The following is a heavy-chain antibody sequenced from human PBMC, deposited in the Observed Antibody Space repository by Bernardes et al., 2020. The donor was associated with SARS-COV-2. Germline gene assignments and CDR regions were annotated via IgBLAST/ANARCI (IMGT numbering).Heavy chain of an antibody. CDR1: GFTFSNYW. D-gene: IGHD3-10*01. CDR3: ARQRNPSNLVLKFGELPPGSY. J-gene: IGHJ4*02. CDR2: INQDGSEK. V-gene: IGHV3-7*01. Sequence: GGSLRLSCAASGFTFSNYWMSWVRQAPGKGLEWVANINQDGSEKFYVASVKGRFTVSRDNFKSTLYLHVNDLRTEDTAVYYCARQRNPSNLVLKFGELPPGSYWGQGTPVTVSS.